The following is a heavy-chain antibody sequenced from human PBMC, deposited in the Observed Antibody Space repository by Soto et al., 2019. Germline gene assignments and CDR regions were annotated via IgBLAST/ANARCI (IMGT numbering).Heavy chain of an antibody. CDR2: INAGNCNT. Sequence: QVPLVQSGAEEKKPGASVKVSCKASGYTFTIDAMHWVRQAPGQRLEWIGWINAGNCNTKYSQKFQGRVTITRDTSASPAYVELRSLRSEDTAVYYCARSIVVVTALDYWGQGTLVTVSS. J-gene: IGHJ4*02. CDR1: GYTFTIDA. V-gene: IGHV1-3*05. CDR3: ARSIVVVTALDY. D-gene: IGHD2-21*02.